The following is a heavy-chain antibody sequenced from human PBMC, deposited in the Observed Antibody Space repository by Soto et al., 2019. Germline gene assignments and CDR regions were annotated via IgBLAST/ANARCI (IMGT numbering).Heavy chain of an antibody. D-gene: IGHD2-21*01. V-gene: IGHV1-58*01. CDR1: GFTFSNSA. CDR2: IIVGSGET. CDR3: AAELYTGGNCCSFDI. Sequence: SVKVSCKTSGFTFSNSAVQWVRQARGQHLEWIGWIIVGSGETRSTQDLQGRVTFTRDMSTSTAYMELSSLRSDDTAVYYCAAELYTGGNCCSFDIWGQGTMVTVSS. J-gene: IGHJ3*02.